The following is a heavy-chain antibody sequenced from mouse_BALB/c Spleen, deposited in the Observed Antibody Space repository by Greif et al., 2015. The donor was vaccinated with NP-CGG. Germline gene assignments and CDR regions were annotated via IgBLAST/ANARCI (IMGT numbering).Heavy chain of an antibody. CDR1: GYTFTDYY. V-gene: IGHV1-84*02. Sequence: LQESGPELVKPGASVKISCKASGYTFTDYYINWVKQKPGQGLEWIGWIYPGSGNTKYNEKFKGKATLTVDTSSSTAYMQLSSLTSEDTAVYFCARGTGTEAMDYWGQGTSVTVSS. D-gene: IGHD4-1*01. CDR2: IYPGSGNT. J-gene: IGHJ4*01. CDR3: ARGTGTEAMDY.